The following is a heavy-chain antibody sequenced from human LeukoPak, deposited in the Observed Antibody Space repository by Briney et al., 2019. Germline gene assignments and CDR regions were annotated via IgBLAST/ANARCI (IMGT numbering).Heavy chain of an antibody. D-gene: IGHD3-10*01. Sequence: SGPTLVKPTQTLTLTCTFSGFSLSTSGVGVGWIRQHPGKGLEWIGYIYYSGSTYYNPSLKSRVTISVDTSKNQFSLKLSSVTAADTAVYYCARDYQRSRGFGEPARYYGMDVWGQGTTVTVSS. CDR1: GFSLSTSGVG. CDR2: IYYSGST. V-gene: IGHV4-31*03. CDR3: ARDYQRSRGFGEPARYYGMDV. J-gene: IGHJ6*02.